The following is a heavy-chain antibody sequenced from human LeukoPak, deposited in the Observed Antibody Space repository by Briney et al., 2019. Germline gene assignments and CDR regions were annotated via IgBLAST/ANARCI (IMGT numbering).Heavy chain of an antibody. D-gene: IGHD3-22*01. CDR3: ARVPQGYDSSGYYDY. CDR1: GYTFTSYG. J-gene: IGHJ4*02. V-gene: IGHV1-18*01. Sequence: ASVKVSCKASGYTFTSYGISWVRQAPGQGLEWMGWISAYIGNTNYAQKLQGRVTMTTDTSTSTAYMELRSLRSDDTAVYYCARVPQGYDSSGYYDYWGQGTLVTVSS. CDR2: ISAYIGNT.